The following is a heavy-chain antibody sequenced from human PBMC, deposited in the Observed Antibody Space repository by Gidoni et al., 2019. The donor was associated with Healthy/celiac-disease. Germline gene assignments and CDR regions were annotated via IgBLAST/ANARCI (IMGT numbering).Heavy chain of an antibody. Sequence: EVQLVQSGSEVKKLGESLKISCKGSGYRFISQWIGWVRQMPGKGLEWMGIFYPGDSDTRYSPSFQGQVTISADKSISTAYLQWSSLKASDTAMYYCAREGGYYYDSSGSLLDYWGQGTLVTVSS. D-gene: IGHD3-22*01. CDR2: FYPGDSDT. CDR1: GYRFISQW. V-gene: IGHV5-51*01. CDR3: AREGGYYYDSSGSLLDY. J-gene: IGHJ4*02.